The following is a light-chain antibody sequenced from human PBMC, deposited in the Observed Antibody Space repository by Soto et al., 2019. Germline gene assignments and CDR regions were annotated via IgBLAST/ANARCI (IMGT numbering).Light chain of an antibody. J-gene: IGLJ3*02. CDR2: DVS. CDR1: SSDLGGYNF. V-gene: IGLV2-11*01. Sequence: QSALTQPRSVSGSPGQSVTISCTGTSSDLGGYNFVSWYQHHPGKAPKLMIYDVSKRPSGVPDRFSGSKSGNTASLTISGLQAEDEADYYCCLYAGSYTWVFGGGTKVTVL. CDR3: CLYAGSYTWV.